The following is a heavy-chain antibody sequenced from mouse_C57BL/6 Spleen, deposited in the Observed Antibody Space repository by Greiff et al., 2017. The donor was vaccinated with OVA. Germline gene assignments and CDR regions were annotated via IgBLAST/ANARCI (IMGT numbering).Heavy chain of an antibody. V-gene: IGHV1-26*01. CDR3: ARARYYGNWGYYAMDY. CDR1: GYTFTDYY. D-gene: IGHD2-1*01. Sequence: EVQLQQSGPELVKPGASVKISCKASGYTFTDYYMNWVKQSHGKSLEWIGDINPNNGGTSYNQKFKGKATLTVDKSSSTAYMELRSLTSDGSAVYYCARARYYGNWGYYAMDYWGQGTSVTVSS. CDR2: INPNNGGT. J-gene: IGHJ4*01.